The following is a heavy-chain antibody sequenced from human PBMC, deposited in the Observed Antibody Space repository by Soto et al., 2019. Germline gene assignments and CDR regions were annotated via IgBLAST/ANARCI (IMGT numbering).Heavy chain of an antibody. CDR1: GYTFTSYA. J-gene: IGHJ5*02. CDR2: INAGNGNT. V-gene: IGHV1-3*01. D-gene: IGHD4-17*01. CDR3: AREVDYGENWFDP. Sequence: ASVKVSCKASGYTFTSYAMHWVRQAPGQRLEWMGWINAGNGNTKYSQKFQGRVTITRDTSASTAYMKLSSVTAADTAVYYCAREVDYGENWFDPWGQGTLVTVSS.